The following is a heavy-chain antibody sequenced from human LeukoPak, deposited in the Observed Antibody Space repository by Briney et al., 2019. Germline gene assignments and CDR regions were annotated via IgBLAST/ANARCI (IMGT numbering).Heavy chain of an antibody. V-gene: IGHV1-2*06. J-gene: IGHJ4*02. CDR1: GYTFTGYY. CDR2: IDPTSGGT. Sequence: GASVKVSCKASGYTFTGYYMHWVRQAPGQGLEWMGRIDPTSGGTKYAQNFQGRVTLTRDTSISTTYMELSRLRSDDTAIYYCARGGNGYNNDYWGQGTLVTVSS. CDR3: ARGGNGYNNDY. D-gene: IGHD5-24*01.